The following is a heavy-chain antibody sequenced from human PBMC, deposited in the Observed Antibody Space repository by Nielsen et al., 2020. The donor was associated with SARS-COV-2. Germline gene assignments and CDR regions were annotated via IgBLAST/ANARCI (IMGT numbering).Heavy chain of an antibody. D-gene: IGHD1-26*01. CDR3: ARGQFTGTYGRGAFDV. J-gene: IGHJ3*01. CDR1: GFAFSGYS. V-gene: IGHV3-48*04. Sequence: GGSLRLSCAASGFAFSGYSMNWVRQAPGKGLEWLSYISSGSSTMYYADSVKGRFTISRDDAKNSLYLQMNSLRAEDTALYYCARGQFTGTYGRGAFDVWGQGTMVTVSS. CDR2: ISSGSSTM.